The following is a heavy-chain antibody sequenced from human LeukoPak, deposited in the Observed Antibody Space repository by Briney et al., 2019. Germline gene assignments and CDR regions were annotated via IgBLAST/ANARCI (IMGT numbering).Heavy chain of an antibody. D-gene: IGHD2-15*01. CDR2: ISSSGSTI. Sequence: GGSLRLSCAASGFTFSSYEMNWVRQAPGKGLEWVSYISSSGSTIYYADSVKGRFTISRDNAKNSLYLQMNSLRAEDTAVYYCARVRGSGYYYYYYMDVWGKGTTVTISS. V-gene: IGHV3-48*03. CDR3: ARVRGSGYYYYYYMDV. J-gene: IGHJ6*03. CDR1: GFTFSSYE.